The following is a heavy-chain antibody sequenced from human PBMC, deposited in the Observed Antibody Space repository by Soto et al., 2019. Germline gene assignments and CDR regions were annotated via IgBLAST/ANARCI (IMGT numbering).Heavy chain of an antibody. CDR2: ISPYNGDT. Sequence: QVQMVQSGNEVKKPGASVMDSCKTSGYTFTSYGVSWVRQAPGQGLEWIGLISPYNGDTLYARKFQGRVTVTADRATDTVYMELRSLTSDDTAVYYCVRDASSGYRGWWDPWGQGTLVTVSS. CDR3: VRDASSGYRGWWDP. D-gene: IGHD6-25*01. V-gene: IGHV1-18*01. CDR1: GYTFTSYG. J-gene: IGHJ5*02.